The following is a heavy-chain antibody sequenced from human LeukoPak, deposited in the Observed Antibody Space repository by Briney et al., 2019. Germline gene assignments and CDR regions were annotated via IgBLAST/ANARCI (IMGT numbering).Heavy chain of an antibody. D-gene: IGHD1-7*01. V-gene: IGHV1-18*01. CDR3: ARGGEPYNWNYVSWFDP. CDR1: GYTFTSYG. Sequence: ASVKVSCKASGYTFTSYGISWVRQAPGQGLEWMGWISAYNGNTNYAQKLQGRVTMTTDTSTSTAYMELRSLRSDDTAVYYCARGGEPYNWNYVSWFDPWGQGTLVTVSS. J-gene: IGHJ5*02. CDR2: ISAYNGNT.